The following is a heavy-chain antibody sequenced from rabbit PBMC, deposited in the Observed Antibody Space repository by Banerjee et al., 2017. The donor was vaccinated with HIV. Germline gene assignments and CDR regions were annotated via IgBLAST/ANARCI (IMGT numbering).Heavy chain of an antibody. Sequence: QSLEESGGDLVKPGASLTLTCKASGFDFSSNAMCWVRQAPGKGLEWIACIYADSSGSAYYASWAKGRFTITKTSSTTVTLQMTSLTAADTATYFCARTGAGGYLYGMDLWGQDTLVTVS. CDR3: ARTGAGGYLYGMDL. CDR2: IYADSSGSA. CDR1: GFDFSSNA. V-gene: IGHV1S40*01. D-gene: IGHD1-1*01. J-gene: IGHJ6*01.